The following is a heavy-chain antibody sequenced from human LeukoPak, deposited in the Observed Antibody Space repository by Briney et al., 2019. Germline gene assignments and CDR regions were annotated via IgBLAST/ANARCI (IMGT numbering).Heavy chain of an antibody. V-gene: IGHV5-51*01. CDR3: ARHGGGYVWPEFDY. CDR1: AYSFTNYW. CDR2: IYYDDSET. Sequence: GESLKISCKGGAYSFTNYWIVWVRQMPGKGLEWMGVIYYDDSETQYSPSFQDQVTISADTSISTAYLQWSSLKASDTATYYCARHGGGYVWPEFDYWGQGTLVTVSS. J-gene: IGHJ4*02. D-gene: IGHD5-12*01.